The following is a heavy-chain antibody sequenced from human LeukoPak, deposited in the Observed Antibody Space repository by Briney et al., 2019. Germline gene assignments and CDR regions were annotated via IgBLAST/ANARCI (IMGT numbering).Heavy chain of an antibody. CDR1: GGCISSYY. J-gene: IGHJ5*02. CDR2: IYYSGST. CDR3: ARVLGYCGTTTCYAWFDA. D-gene: IGHD2-2*01. V-gene: IGHV4-59*12. Sequence: SETLSLTCTVSGGCISSYYWSWIRQPPGKGLEWIGNIYYSGSTNYNPSLKSRVTISADTSKNKFSLKLNSVTAADTAVYYCARVLGYCGTTTCYAWFDAWSGGNLVTASS.